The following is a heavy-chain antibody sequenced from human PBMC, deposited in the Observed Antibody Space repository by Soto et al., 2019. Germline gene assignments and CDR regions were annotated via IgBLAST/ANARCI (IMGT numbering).Heavy chain of an antibody. CDR2: IWYDGSNK. J-gene: IGHJ6*02. V-gene: IGHV3-33*01. D-gene: IGHD6-19*01. CDR3: ARDDIPGRAVAIYGMDV. Sequence: GGSLRLSCAASRFTFSNYGMHWVRQAPGKXLEWVAVIWYDGSNKYYADSVKGRFTISRDNSKNTLYLQMNSLRAEDTAVYYCARDDIPGRAVAIYGMDVWGQGTTVTVSS. CDR1: RFTFSNYG.